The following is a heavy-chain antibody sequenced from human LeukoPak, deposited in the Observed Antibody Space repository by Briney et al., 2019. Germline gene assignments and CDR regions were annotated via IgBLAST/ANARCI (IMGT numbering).Heavy chain of an antibody. CDR3: TRGLVVLSATSWAFDI. Sequence: ASVKVSSKASGYTFTSYDINWVRQATGQGLEWMGWMNPNSGNTGYAQKFQARVSMTRNTSISTAYMELSSLRSEDTAVYYCTRGLVVLSATSWAFDIWGHGTMVTVSS. D-gene: IGHD2-15*01. V-gene: IGHV1-8*01. J-gene: IGHJ3*02. CDR2: MNPNSGNT. CDR1: GYTFTSYD.